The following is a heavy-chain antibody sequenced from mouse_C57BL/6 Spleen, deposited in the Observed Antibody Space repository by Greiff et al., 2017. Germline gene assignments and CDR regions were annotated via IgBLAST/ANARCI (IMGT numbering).Heavy chain of an antibody. V-gene: IGHV14-4*01. CDR1: GFTFKDDY. Sequence: EVQLQQSGAELVRPGASVKLSCTASGFTFKDDYMHWVKQRPEQGLEWIGWIDPENGDTEYAPKFQGKATLTADKSSNTAYLQLSSLTSEDTDVYYCTTGYAMDDWGQGTSVTVSS. J-gene: IGHJ4*01. CDR2: IDPENGDT. CDR3: TTGYAMDD.